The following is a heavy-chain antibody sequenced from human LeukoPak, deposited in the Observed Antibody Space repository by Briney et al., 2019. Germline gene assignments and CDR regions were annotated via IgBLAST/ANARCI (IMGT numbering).Heavy chain of an antibody. J-gene: IGHJ4*02. CDR2: ISGNNGNT. Sequence: ASVKVSCKASGYTFTHYGVSWVRQVPGQGLEWMGWISGNNGNTRYAQNLQGRVTMTSNTPTSTSYMDLRSLTSDETAVYYCARVAYGANYLDSWGQGTRVTASS. CDR3: ARVAYGANYLDS. V-gene: IGHV1-18*01. CDR1: GYTFTHYG. D-gene: IGHD4/OR15-4a*01.